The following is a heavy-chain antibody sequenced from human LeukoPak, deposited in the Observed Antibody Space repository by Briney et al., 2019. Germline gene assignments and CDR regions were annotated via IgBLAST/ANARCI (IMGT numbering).Heavy chain of an antibody. V-gene: IGHV3-74*01. CDR3: ARGQAGTSWFDP. J-gene: IGHJ5*02. CDR1: GFTFSSYR. Sequence: GGSLRLSCAASGFTFSSYRMYWVRQAPGKGLVWVSRINSDGSSTTYADSVKGRFTISRDNAKNTLYLQMNSLRDEDTAVYFCARGQAGTSWFDPWGQGTLVTVSS. CDR2: INSDGSST. D-gene: IGHD1-14*01.